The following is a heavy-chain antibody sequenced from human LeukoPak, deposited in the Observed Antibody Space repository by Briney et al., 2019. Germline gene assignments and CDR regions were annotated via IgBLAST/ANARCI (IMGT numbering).Heavy chain of an antibody. Sequence: ASVKVSCKTSGYTFTGYYMHWVRQAPGQGLEWMGWINPNSGGTNYAQKFQGRVTMTRDTSISTAYMELSRLRSDDTAVYYCARAYYYGSGDYYFDYWGQGTLVPVSS. V-gene: IGHV1-2*02. CDR2: INPNSGGT. CDR1: GYTFTGYY. CDR3: ARAYYYGSGDYYFDY. D-gene: IGHD3-10*01. J-gene: IGHJ4*02.